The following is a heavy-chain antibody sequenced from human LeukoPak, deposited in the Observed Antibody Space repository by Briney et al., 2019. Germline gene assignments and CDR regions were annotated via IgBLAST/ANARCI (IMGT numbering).Heavy chain of an antibody. J-gene: IGHJ4*02. Sequence: GGSLRLSCAASGFTVSSNYMSWVRQAPGKRLEWVSVIYSGGTTYYADSVKGRFTISRDNSKNTLHLQMNSLRAEDTAVYYCARDQYSYAHAAHWGQGTLVTVSS. CDR3: ARDQYSYAHAAH. V-gene: IGHV3-66*01. CDR2: IYSGGTT. D-gene: IGHD5-18*01. CDR1: GFTVSSNY.